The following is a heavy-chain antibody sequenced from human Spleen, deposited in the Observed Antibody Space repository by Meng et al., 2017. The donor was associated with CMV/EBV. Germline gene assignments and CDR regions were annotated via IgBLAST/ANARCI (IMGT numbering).Heavy chain of an antibody. CDR3: ARDLYDFWSGYYYDAFDI. D-gene: IGHD3-3*01. CDR1: GGSISSYY. V-gene: IGHV4-59*01. Sequence: SETLSLTCTVSGGSISSYYWSWIRQPPGKGLEWTGYIYYSGSTNYNPSLKSRVTISVDTSKNQFSLKLSSVTAADTAVYYCARDLYDFWSGYYYDAFDIWGQGTMVTVSS. J-gene: IGHJ3*02. CDR2: IYYSGST.